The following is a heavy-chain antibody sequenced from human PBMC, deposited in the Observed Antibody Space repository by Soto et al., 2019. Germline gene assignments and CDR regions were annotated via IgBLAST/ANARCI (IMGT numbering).Heavy chain of an antibody. CDR1: GYTLTELS. D-gene: IGHD2-2*01. CDR3: ATRPGQVVVLEGLFDT. J-gene: IGHJ3*02. V-gene: IGHV1-24*01. Sequence: ASVKVSCKVSGYTLTELSMHWVRQAPGKGLEWMGGFDPEDGETIYAQKFQGRVTMTEDTSTDTAYMELSSLRSEDTAVYYCATRPGQVVVLEGLFDTWGQVTMVTVSS. CDR2: FDPEDGET.